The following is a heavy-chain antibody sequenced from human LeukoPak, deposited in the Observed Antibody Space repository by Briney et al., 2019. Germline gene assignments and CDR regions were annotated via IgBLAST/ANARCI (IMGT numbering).Heavy chain of an antibody. CDR2: IYTSGST. J-gene: IGHJ5*02. CDR1: GGSLSSVNFY. V-gene: IGHV4-61*02. CDR3: ARVACSSTSCHTGWFDP. Sequence: SETLSLTCTVSGGSLSSVNFYWSWLRQPAGEGLEWLGRIYTSGSTNYNPSLKSRVTISVDTSKNQFSLKLSSVTAADTAVYYCARVACSSTSCHTGWFDPWGQGTLVTVSS. D-gene: IGHD2-2*02.